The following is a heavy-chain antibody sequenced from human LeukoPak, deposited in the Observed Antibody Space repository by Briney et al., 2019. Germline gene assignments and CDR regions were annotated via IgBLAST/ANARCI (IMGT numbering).Heavy chain of an antibody. D-gene: IGHD6-13*01. J-gene: IGHJ1*01. CDR3: ARPGSSSWEYFQH. CDR1: GGSISTSSYY. V-gene: IGHV4-39*01. Sequence: SETLSLTCTVSGGSISTSSYYWGWIRQPPGKGLEWIGSIFYSGSTDYNPSLKSRVTISVDTSKTQFSLKLSSVTAADTAVYYCARPGSSSWEYFQHWGQGTLVTVSS. CDR2: IFYSGST.